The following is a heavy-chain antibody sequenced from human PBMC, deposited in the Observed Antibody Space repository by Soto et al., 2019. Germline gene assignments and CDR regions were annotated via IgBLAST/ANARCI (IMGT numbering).Heavy chain of an antibody. CDR3: ARDRQLLAVDGNVGGMDV. J-gene: IGHJ6*02. CDR2: IYYSGST. CDR1: GGSISSYY. D-gene: IGHD6-19*01. V-gene: IGHV4-59*01. Sequence: SDTLSLTCTVSGGSISSYYWSWIRQPPGKGLEWIGYIYYSGSTNYNPSLKSRVTISVDTSKNQFSLKLSSVTAADTAVYYCARDRQLLAVDGNVGGMDVWGQGTTVTVS.